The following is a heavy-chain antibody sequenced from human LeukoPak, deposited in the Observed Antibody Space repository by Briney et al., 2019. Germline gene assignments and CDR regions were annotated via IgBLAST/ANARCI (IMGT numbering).Heavy chain of an antibody. J-gene: IGHJ4*02. V-gene: IGHV3-66*01. CDR2: IYSGGST. Sequence: GGSLRLSCAASGFTVSSNYMSWVRQAPGKGLEWVSVIYSGGSTYYADSVKGRFTISRDNPKNTLYLQMNSLRAEDTAVYYCARAARLLWFGELSTPYYFDYWGQGTLVTVSS. CDR1: GFTVSSNY. CDR3: ARAARLLWFGELSTPYYFDY. D-gene: IGHD3-10*01.